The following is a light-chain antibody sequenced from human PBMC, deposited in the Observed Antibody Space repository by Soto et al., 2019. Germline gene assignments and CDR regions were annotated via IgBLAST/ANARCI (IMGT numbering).Light chain of an antibody. J-gene: IGLJ6*01. V-gene: IGLV2-14*01. Sequence: QSVLTQPASVSGSPGQSITISFTGTSSDVGGYNYVSWYQPHPGKAPKLMIYEVSNRPSGVSNRFSGSKSGNTASLTISGLQAEDEADYYCSSYTSSSTHYVFGTGTQLTVL. CDR2: EVS. CDR3: SSYTSSSTHYV. CDR1: SSDVGGYNY.